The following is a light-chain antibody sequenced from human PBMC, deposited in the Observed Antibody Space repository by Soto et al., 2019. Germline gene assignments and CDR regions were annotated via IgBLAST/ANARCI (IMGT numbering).Light chain of an antibody. CDR1: YKIDNW. Sequence: DIQITQSPSTLSASVQVRVPVTCRASYKIDNWCAWFQQKPGKAPNLLIYKASTVESGVPSRFSGSGSGSEFTLTISSLQNDDFASYYCLHYSTYPLTFGGRIKVDIK. V-gene: IGKV1-5*03. CDR3: LHYSTYPLT. CDR2: KAS. J-gene: IGKJ4*01.